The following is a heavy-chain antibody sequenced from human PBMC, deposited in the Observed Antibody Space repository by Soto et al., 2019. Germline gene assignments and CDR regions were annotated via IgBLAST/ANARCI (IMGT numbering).Heavy chain of an antibody. Sequence: ASVKVSGKASGYTFTSYAMHWVRQAPGQRLEWMGWINAGNGNTKYSQKFQGRVTITRDTSASTAYMELSSLGSEDTAVYYCAREIPDYGFDYWGQGTLVTVSS. CDR1: GYTFTSYA. J-gene: IGHJ4*02. D-gene: IGHD3-10*01. CDR2: INAGNGNT. V-gene: IGHV1-3*01. CDR3: AREIPDYGFDY.